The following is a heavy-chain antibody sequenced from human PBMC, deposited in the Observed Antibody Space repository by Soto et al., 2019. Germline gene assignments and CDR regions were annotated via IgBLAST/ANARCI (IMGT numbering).Heavy chain of an antibody. CDR3: ARMKRIYYDSAGYLKPDGCDF. Sequence: EVQLVESGGGLVKPGGSLTLSCAASGFNFDNYSMNWVRQAPGTGLEWGSSNSSARSSIYYADSLKGRFTISRDNAKYTLYLQMRSLGAEDTAVYCCARMKRIYYDSAGYLKPDGCDFWGQGRLVTVAS. V-gene: IGHV3-21*06. D-gene: IGHD3-22*01. J-gene: IGHJ3*01. CDR1: GFNFDNYS. CDR2: NSSARSSI.